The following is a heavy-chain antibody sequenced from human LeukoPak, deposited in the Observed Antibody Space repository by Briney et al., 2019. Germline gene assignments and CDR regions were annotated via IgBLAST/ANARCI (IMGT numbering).Heavy chain of an antibody. J-gene: IGHJ4*02. CDR2: IYYSGST. CDR3: ARGGYDNFYTAFDY. CDR1: GGSISSGGYY. D-gene: IGHD3-9*01. V-gene: IGHV4-31*03. Sequence: SQTLSLTCTVSGGSISSGGYYWSWIRQHPGKGLEWIGYIYYSGSTNYNPSLKSRVTISVDTSKNQFSLKLSSVTAADTAVYYCARGGYDNFYTAFDYWGQGTLVTVSS.